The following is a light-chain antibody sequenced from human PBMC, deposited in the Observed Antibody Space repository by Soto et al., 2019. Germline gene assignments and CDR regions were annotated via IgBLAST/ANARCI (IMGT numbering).Light chain of an antibody. CDR3: QQSAT. Sequence: GLTQSPGTLSLSPGERASLSCRASQNVTSTYLAWYQQRPGQPPRLLIYAAFSRATGVPDRFNGSGSGTDFTLTISRLEPEDFAVYSCQQSATFGPGTKVDIK. CDR2: AAF. CDR1: QNVTSTY. V-gene: IGKV3-20*01. J-gene: IGKJ3*01.